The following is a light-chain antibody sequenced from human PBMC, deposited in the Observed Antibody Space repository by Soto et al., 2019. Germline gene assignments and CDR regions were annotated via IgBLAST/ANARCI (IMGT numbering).Light chain of an antibody. V-gene: IGLV2-8*01. Sequence: QSALTQPASVSGSPGQSITISCTGTSSDVGGYKYVSWYQHHPGKAPKLMIYEVNKRPSGVPDRFSGSKSGNTASLTVTGLQAEDEADYYCSSCGDNDIYVFGTGTKVTVL. J-gene: IGLJ1*01. CDR3: SSCGDNDIYV. CDR2: EVN. CDR1: SSDVGGYKY.